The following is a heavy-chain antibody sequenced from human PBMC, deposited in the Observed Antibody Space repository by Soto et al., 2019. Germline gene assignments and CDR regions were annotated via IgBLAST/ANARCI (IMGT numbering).Heavy chain of an antibody. CDR1: GFTFSSYA. V-gene: IGHV3-23*01. CDR2: ISGSGDET. J-gene: IGHJ4*02. D-gene: IGHD3-10*01. CDR3: ARWFTYFDY. Sequence: PGGSLRLSCAGSGFTFSSYAMSWVRQAPGKGLEWVSSISGSGDETHYADSVKGRLTISRDNSENTVYLQMSSLRAEDTAIYYCARWFTYFDYWGQGTQVTVSS.